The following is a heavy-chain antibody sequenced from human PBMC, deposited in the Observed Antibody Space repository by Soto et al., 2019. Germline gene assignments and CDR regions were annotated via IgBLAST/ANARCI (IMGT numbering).Heavy chain of an antibody. CDR2: ISAYNGNT. V-gene: IGHV1-18*01. CDR1: GYTFTSYG. J-gene: IGHJ4*02. Sequence: ASVKVSCKASGYTFTSYGISWVRQAPGQGLEWMGWISAYNGNTNYAQKLQGRVTMTTDTSTSTAYMELRSLRSDDTAVCYCARERAPTYYDFWSGYYPFDYWGQGTLVTVSS. CDR3: ARERAPTYYDFWSGYYPFDY. D-gene: IGHD3-3*01.